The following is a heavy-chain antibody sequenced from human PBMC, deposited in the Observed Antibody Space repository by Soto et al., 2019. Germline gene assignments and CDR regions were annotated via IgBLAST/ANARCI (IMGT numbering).Heavy chain of an antibody. CDR2: INPSGGST. J-gene: IGHJ4*02. CDR1: GYTFTSYY. V-gene: IGHV1-46*01. Sequence: ASVKVSCKASGYTFTSYYMHWVRQAPGQGLEWMGIINPSGGSTSYAQKFQGRVTMTRDTSTSTVYMELSSLRSEDTAVYYCARSGYYSGSGSYYFGRDFDSWGQGTLVTVSS. D-gene: IGHD3-10*01. CDR3: ARSGYYSGSGSYYFGRDFDS.